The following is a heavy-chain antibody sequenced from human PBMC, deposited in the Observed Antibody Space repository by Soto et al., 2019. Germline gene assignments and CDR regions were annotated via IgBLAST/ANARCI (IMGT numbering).Heavy chain of an antibody. V-gene: IGHV3-23*01. CDR1: GFTFTNYA. CDR2: ISGGGSIT. J-gene: IGHJ4*02. Sequence: EVQLLESGGDLVQPGGSLRLSCAASGFTFTNYAMTWVRQAPGKGLEWVSTISGGGSITYYADSLKGRFTISRDNSKNTLDLQINSLIAEDTAVYYCAKTIRGGYSSSWYYFDYWGQGTLVTVSS. D-gene: IGHD6-13*01. CDR3: AKTIRGGYSSSWYYFDY.